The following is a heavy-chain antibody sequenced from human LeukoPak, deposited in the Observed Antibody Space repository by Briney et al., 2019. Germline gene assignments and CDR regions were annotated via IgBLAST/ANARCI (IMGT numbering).Heavy chain of an antibody. J-gene: IGHJ4*02. CDR2: ISYDGNNK. CDR1: GFTFSSYA. CDR3: AGDPAGTNHPDY. V-gene: IGHV3-30*04. D-gene: IGHD1-14*01. Sequence: GRTLRLSCAASGFTFSSYAMHWVRQAPGEGLEWVAVISYDGNNKYYADSVKGRFTISRDNSKNTLYLQMNSLRAEDTAVYYCAGDPAGTNHPDYWGQGTLVTVSS.